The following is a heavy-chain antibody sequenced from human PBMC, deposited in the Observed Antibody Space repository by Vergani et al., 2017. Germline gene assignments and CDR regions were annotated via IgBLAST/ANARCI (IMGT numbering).Heavy chain of an antibody. V-gene: IGHV3-9*01. CDR1: GFSFDDYG. J-gene: IGHJ3*02. D-gene: IGHD2-2*01. CDR2: ISWNSNSI. Sequence: EVRVVESGGGLVQPGRSLRLSCAASGFSFDDYGMHWVRQAPGRGLEWVSGISWNSNSIGYADSVKGRFTISRDNARNSLYLEMNSLRPEDTALYYCVKDRGDLVHLEAFDIWGQGTMVTVSS. CDR3: VKDRGDLVHLEAFDI.